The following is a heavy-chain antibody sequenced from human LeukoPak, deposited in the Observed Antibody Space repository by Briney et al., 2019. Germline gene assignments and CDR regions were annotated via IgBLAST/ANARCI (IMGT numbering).Heavy chain of an antibody. Sequence: PGRSLRLSCAASGFTFSSYAMHWVRQAPGKGLEWVAVISYDGSNKYYADSVKGRFTISRDNSKNTLHQQMNSLRAEDTAVYYCASLYCSSTSCYTRRYFDYWGQGTLVTVSS. J-gene: IGHJ4*02. CDR3: ASLYCSSTSCYTRRYFDY. CDR2: ISYDGSNK. CDR1: GFTFSSYA. V-gene: IGHV3-30-3*01. D-gene: IGHD2-2*02.